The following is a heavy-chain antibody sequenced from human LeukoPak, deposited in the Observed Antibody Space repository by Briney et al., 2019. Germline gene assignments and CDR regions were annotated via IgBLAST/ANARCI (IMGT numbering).Heavy chain of an antibody. Sequence: GGSLRLSCAASGFNFSDYYMSWIRQSPGKGLEWVSYISNRGYSKYYADSMKGRFTISRDNANNSLSLQMNSLRAEDTAVYYCAKGLNFHYWGQGTLVTVSS. CDR1: GFNFSDYY. CDR2: ISNRGYSK. V-gene: IGHV3-11*01. D-gene: IGHD1-20*01. CDR3: AKGLNFHY. J-gene: IGHJ4*02.